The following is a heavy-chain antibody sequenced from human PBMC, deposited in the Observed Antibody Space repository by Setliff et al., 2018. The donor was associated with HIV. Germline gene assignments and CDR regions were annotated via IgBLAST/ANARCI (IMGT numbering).Heavy chain of an antibody. CDR1: GGSISSSSYY. Sequence: SSETLSLTCTVSGGSISSSSYYWGWIRQPPGKGLEWIGSIYYSGSTYYNPSLKSRVTISVDTSKNQFSLKLSSVTAADTAVYYCARDQGDTPSRGDIWGQGTMVTVSS. CDR2: IYYSGST. CDR3: ARDQGDTPSRGDI. J-gene: IGHJ3*02. V-gene: IGHV4-39*02. D-gene: IGHD1-26*01.